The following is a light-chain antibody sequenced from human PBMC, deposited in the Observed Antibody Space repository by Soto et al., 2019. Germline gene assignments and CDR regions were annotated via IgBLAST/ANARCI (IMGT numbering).Light chain of an antibody. Sequence: EIVLPQSPGTLSFSPGERSTVSLSASQSVSSSYLAWYQQKPGQAPRLLIYGASSRATGIPDRFSGSGSGTDFTLTIRRLEPEDFAVYYCQQYGSSPRTFGQGTKVDNK. J-gene: IGKJ1*01. CDR3: QQYGSSPRT. V-gene: IGKV3-20*01. CDR2: GAS. CDR1: QSVSSSY.